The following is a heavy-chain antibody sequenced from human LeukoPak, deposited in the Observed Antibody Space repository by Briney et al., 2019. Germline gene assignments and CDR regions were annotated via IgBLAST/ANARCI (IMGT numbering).Heavy chain of an antibody. D-gene: IGHD3-16*01. CDR3: STERYYDETLRNDF. CDR2: IKSKNAGGTT. CDR1: GFPFDYAW. J-gene: IGHJ4*02. Sequence: GGSLRLSCAASGFPFDYAWMHWVRQAPGKGLERVGRIKSKNAGGTTDYAASVKGRFTISRDDSRNMVFLHMNSLKTDDTAVYYSSTERYYDETLRNDFWGQGTLVTVSS. V-gene: IGHV3-15*05.